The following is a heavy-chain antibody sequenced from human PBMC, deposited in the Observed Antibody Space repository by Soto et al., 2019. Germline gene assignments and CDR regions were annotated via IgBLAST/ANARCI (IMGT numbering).Heavy chain of an antibody. CDR1: GYTFTSYG. V-gene: IGHV1-18*01. J-gene: IGHJ4*02. Sequence: ASVKVSCKASGYTFTSYGISWVRQAPGQGLEWMGWISAYNGNTNYAQKLQGRVTISLDTSKSQFSLKLSSVSAADTAVYYCARDGSGYDFWSGPYFFDYWGPGTLVTVSS. D-gene: IGHD3-3*01. CDR3: ARDGSGYDFWSGPYFFDY. CDR2: ISAYNGNT.